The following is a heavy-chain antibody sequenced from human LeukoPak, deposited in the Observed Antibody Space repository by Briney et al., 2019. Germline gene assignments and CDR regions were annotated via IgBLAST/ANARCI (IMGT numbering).Heavy chain of an antibody. Sequence: SETLSLTCAVSGYSIISDYYWGWIRQPPGKGLEWIGHIYHSGNTNYNSSLKSRVTISVDTSKNQFSLNLRSVTAADTAVYYCVRDGDKLFQHWGQGTLVTVSS. J-gene: IGHJ1*01. CDR3: VRDGDKLFQH. V-gene: IGHV4-38-2*02. CDR1: GYSIISDYY. D-gene: IGHD3-3*01. CDR2: IYHSGNT.